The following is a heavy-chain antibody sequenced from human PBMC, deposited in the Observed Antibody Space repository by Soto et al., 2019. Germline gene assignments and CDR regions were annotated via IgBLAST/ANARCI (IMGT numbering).Heavy chain of an antibody. V-gene: IGHV2-5*02. CDR1: GFSLSTSGVG. CDR2: IYWDDDK. J-gene: IGHJ6*02. Sequence: QITLKESGPTLVRPTQTLTLTCTFSGFSLSTSGVGVGWIRQPPGKAREWLALIYWDDDKRYSPSLKSRLTISKDTSKNQVVLTMTNMDPVDTDTHYCAHSRCGGDCLQSYSSHYYYGMDVWGQGTKVTVSS. CDR3: AHSRCGGDCLQSYSSHYYYGMDV. D-gene: IGHD2-21*02.